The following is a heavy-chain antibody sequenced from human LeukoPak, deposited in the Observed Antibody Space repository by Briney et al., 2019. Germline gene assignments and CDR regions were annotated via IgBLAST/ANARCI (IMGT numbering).Heavy chain of an antibody. CDR3: ARDPERGRDGYYFDY. V-gene: IGHV1-46*01. CDR2: INPSGGST. J-gene: IGHJ4*02. CDR1: GYTFTSYY. D-gene: IGHD5-24*01. Sequence: APVKVSCKASGYTFTSYYMHWVRQAPGQGLEWMGIINPSGGSTSYAQKFQGRVTMTRDTSTSTVYMELSSLRSEDTAVYYCARDPERGRDGYYFDYWGQGTLVTVSS.